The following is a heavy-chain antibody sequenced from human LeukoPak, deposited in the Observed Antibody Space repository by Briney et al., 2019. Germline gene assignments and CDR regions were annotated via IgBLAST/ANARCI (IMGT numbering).Heavy chain of an antibody. J-gene: IGHJ4*02. CDR3: AKDLGVQLWFFDY. D-gene: IGHD5-18*01. Sequence: QPGGSLRLSCAASGFTFSSYSMNWVRQAPGKGLEWVSAISGSGGSTYYADSVKGRFTISRDNSKNTLYLQMNSLRAEDTAVYYCAKDLGVQLWFFDYWGQGTLVTVSS. CDR1: GFTFSSYS. CDR2: ISGSGGST. V-gene: IGHV3-23*01.